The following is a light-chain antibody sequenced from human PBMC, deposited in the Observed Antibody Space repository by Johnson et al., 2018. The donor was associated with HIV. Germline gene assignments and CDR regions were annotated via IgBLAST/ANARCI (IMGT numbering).Light chain of an antibody. CDR3: GTWDSSLNV. Sequence: QSALTQPPSVSAAPGQKVTISCSGSSSNIENNYVSWYQQLPGTAPKLLIYDNNKRPSGIPVQFSGSKSGTSATLGITGLQTGDEADYYVGTWDSSLNVFGTGTKVTVL. CDR1: SSNIENNY. V-gene: IGLV1-51*01. CDR2: DNN. J-gene: IGLJ1*01.